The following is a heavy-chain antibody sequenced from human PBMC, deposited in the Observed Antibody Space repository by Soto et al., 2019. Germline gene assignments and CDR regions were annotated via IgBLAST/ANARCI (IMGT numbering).Heavy chain of an antibody. CDR1: GGTFSSYD. V-gene: IGHV1-69*01. J-gene: IGHJ6*02. Sequence: QVQLVQSGAEVKKNGSSVKVSCKASGGTFSSYDISWVRQAPGQGLEWMGGIIPIFGTANYAQKLQGRVTITADESTSTAYMELSSLRSEDTAVYYCARLRGETIFVVGIPTDSCGMDVCGQGTTVTVSS. D-gene: IGHD3-3*01. CDR3: ARLRGETIFVVGIPTDSCGMDV. CDR2: IIPIFGTA.